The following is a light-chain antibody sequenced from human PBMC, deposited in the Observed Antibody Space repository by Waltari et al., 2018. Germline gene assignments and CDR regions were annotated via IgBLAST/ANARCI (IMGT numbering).Light chain of an antibody. CDR1: SSDVGVHNY. CDR3: SSYTSSSTYVV. Sequence: QSALTQPASVSGSPGQSLTISCPGTSSDVGVHNYVSWYQQHPGKAPKLMISGVSNRPSGVSNRFSGSKSGHTASLTISGLQAEDEADYYCSSYTSSSTYVVFGGGTRLTVL. J-gene: IGLJ2*01. V-gene: IGLV2-14*03. CDR2: GVS.